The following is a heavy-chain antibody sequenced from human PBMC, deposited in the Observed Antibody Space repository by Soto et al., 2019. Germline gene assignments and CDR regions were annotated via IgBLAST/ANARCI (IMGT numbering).Heavy chain of an antibody. D-gene: IGHD2-2*01. CDR3: ARGYCSSTSCYAPDKYAFDI. J-gene: IGHJ3*02. V-gene: IGHV1-46*03. Sequence: ASVKVSCTASGYTFTIYYMHWVRQAPGQGLEWMGIINPSGGSTSYAQKFQGRVTMTRDTSTSTVYMELSSLRSEDTAVYYCARGYCSSTSCYAPDKYAFDIWGQGTMVTVSS. CDR1: GYTFTIYY. CDR2: INPSGGST.